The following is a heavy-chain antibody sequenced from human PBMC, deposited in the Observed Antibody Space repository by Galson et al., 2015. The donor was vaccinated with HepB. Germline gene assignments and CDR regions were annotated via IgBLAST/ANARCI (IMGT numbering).Heavy chain of an antibody. CDR2: ISSSSSTI. CDR3: ARVLYDSSGYYYFNAWRHPVDAFDI. V-gene: IGHV3-48*01. Sequence: SLRLSCAASGFTFGSYSMNWVRQAPGKGLEWVSYISSSSSTIYYADSVKGRFTISRDNAKNSLYLQMNSLRAEDTAVYYCARVLYDSSGYYYFNAWRHPVDAFDIWGQGTMVTVSS. J-gene: IGHJ3*02. CDR1: GFTFGSYS. D-gene: IGHD3-22*01.